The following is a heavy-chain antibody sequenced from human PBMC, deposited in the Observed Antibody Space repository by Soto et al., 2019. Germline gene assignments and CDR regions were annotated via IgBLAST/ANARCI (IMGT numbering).Heavy chain of an antibody. CDR2: RAYDGSNK. Sequence: QVQLVESGGGVVQPGRSLRLSCAASGFPFSRYGMHWEREAPGKRLEWVAVRAYDGSNKYYADSVNGRFTISRDNSASRLSLQMDSMRPEDTTLYYCGGSQSCFDYRGQGTLVTVSA. J-gene: IGHJ4*02. V-gene: IGHV3-30*03. CDR1: GFPFSRYG. D-gene: IGHD1-26*01. CDR3: GGSQSCFDY.